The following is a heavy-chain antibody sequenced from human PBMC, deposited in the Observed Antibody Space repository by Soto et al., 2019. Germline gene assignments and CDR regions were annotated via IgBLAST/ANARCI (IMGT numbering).Heavy chain of an antibody. Sequence: PGGSLRLSCSASGFTFSSYAMHWVRQAPGKGLEYVSAISSNGGSTYYADSVKGRFTISRDNSKNTLYLQMSSPRAEDTAVYYCVKDWPSPPYYDFWSGYDKPNYGMDVWGQGTTVTVSS. V-gene: IGHV3-64D*08. CDR3: VKDWPSPPYYDFWSGYDKPNYGMDV. D-gene: IGHD3-3*01. CDR2: ISSNGGST. CDR1: GFTFSSYA. J-gene: IGHJ6*02.